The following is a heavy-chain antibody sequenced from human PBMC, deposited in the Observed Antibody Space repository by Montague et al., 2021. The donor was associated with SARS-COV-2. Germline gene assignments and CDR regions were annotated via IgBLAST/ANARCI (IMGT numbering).Heavy chain of an antibody. CDR2: IYYSGST. Sequence: TLSLTCTVSGGSISSGGYYWSWIRQHPGKGLEWIWYIYYSGSTYYNPSLKSRVTISVDTSKNQFSLKLSSVTAADTAVYYCARDGRRTTVTPRGVITLHYFDYWGQGTLVTVSS. J-gene: IGHJ4*02. V-gene: IGHV4-31*03. D-gene: IGHD4-17*01. CDR3: ARDGRRTTVTPRGVITLHYFDY. CDR1: GGSISSGGYY.